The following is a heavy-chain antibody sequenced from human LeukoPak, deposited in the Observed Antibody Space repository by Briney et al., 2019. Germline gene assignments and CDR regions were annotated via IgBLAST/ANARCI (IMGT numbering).Heavy chain of an antibody. CDR2: IYYSGST. V-gene: IGHV4-30-4*01. Sequence: SETLSLTCTVSGGSISSGDYYWSWIRQPPGKGLEWIGYIYYSGSTYYNPSLKSRVTISVDTSKNQFSLELSSVTAADTAVYYCARDPYYYDSSGTARDAFDIWGQGTMVTVSS. D-gene: IGHD3-22*01. CDR1: GGSISSGDYY. J-gene: IGHJ3*02. CDR3: ARDPYYYDSSGTARDAFDI.